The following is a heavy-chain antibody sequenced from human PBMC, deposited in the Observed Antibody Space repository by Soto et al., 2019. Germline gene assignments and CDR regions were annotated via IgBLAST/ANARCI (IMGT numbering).Heavy chain of an antibody. V-gene: IGHV3-23*01. CDR1: GFTFSSYA. J-gene: IGHJ4*02. Sequence: EVQLLESGGDLVQPGGSLRLSCAASGFTFSSYAMSWVRQAPGKGLEWVSTISNSGGSTYYADSVKGRSTISRDSSKNTLYLQMNSLRAEDTAVYYCARRHYYGSGSYDYWGQGTLVTVSS. CDR3: ARRHYYGSGSYDY. D-gene: IGHD3-10*01. CDR2: ISNSGGST.